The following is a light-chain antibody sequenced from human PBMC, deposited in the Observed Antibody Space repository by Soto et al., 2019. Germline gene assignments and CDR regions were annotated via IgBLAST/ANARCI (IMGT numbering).Light chain of an antibody. J-gene: IGLJ2*01. V-gene: IGLV2-11*01. CDR3: CSYTGSYTVV. Sequence: QSALTQPRSVSGSPGQSVTISCTGSSSDVGGYNYVSWYQQHPGKAPKLMIYDVSKRPSGVPDRFSGFKSGNTASLTISGLEAEDEAVYYCCSYTGSYTVVFGGGTKLTVL. CDR2: DVS. CDR1: SSDVGGYNY.